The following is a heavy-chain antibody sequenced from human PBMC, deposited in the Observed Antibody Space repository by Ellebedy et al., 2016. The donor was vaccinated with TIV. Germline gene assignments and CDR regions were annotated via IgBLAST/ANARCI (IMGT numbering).Heavy chain of an antibody. CDR3: ARYSSSFTRRPVDGLDV. CDR2: MKQDGTEK. CDR1: GFTVSNYW. J-gene: IGHJ6*02. Sequence: PGGSLRLSCAASGFTVSNYWMSWVRQAPGKAPEWVANMKQDGTEKYYVDSVKGRFTISRDTGRTSLYLQLNSLRVEDTAVYYCARYSSSFTRRPVDGLDVWGQGTTVTVSS. V-gene: IGHV3-7*03. D-gene: IGHD6-13*01.